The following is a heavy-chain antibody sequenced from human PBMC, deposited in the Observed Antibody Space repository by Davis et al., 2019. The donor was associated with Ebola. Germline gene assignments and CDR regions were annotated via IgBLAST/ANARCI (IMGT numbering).Heavy chain of an antibody. D-gene: IGHD6-19*01. V-gene: IGHV4-34*01. CDR2: INHSGST. J-gene: IGHJ4*02. CDR3: ARDSPNSSGWYVY. CDR1: GGSFSGYY. Sequence: PSETLSLTCAVYGGSFSGYYWSWIRQPPGKGLEWIGEINHSGSTNYNPSLKSRVTISVDTSENQFSLKLSSVSAADTAVYYCARDSPNSSGWYVYWGQGTLVTVSS.